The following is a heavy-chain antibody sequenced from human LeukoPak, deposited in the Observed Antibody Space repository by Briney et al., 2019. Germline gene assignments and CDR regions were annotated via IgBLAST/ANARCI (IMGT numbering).Heavy chain of an antibody. CDR1: GFTFDDYA. J-gene: IGHJ4*02. CDR2: ISWNSGSI. Sequence: PGGSLRLSCAASGFTFDDYAMHWVRQAPGKGLEWVSGISWNSGSIGYADSVKGRFTISRDNAKNSLYLQMDSLRAEDTALYYCAKDWSHIPEYYFDYWGQGTLVTVSS. V-gene: IGHV3-9*01. D-gene: IGHD3-3*01. CDR3: AKDWSHIPEYYFDY.